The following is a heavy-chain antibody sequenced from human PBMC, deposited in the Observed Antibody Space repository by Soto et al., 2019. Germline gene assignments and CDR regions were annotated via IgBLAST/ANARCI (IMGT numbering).Heavy chain of an antibody. CDR3: ARAPSAYCGGDCDSGGGRPPQDFDL. D-gene: IGHD2-21*02. Sequence: EVQLVESGGGLVKPGGSLRLSCAASGFTFSSYSMNWVRQAPGKGLEWVSSISSSSSYIYYADSVKGRFTISRDNAKNSLYLQMNSLRAEDTAVYYCARAPSAYCGGDCDSGGGRPPQDFDLWGRGTLVTVSS. J-gene: IGHJ2*01. CDR2: ISSSSSYI. V-gene: IGHV3-21*01. CDR1: GFTFSSYS.